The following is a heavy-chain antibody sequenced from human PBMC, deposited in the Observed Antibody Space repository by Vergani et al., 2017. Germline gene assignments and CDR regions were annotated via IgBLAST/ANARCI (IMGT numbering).Heavy chain of an antibody. CDR3: ARRPYYYDSSGYSKYYYYGMDV. Sequence: QVQLQQWGAGLLKPSETLSLTCAVYGGSFSGYYWSWIRQPPGKGLEWIGEINHSGSTNYNPSLKSRVTISVDTSKNQFSLKLSSVIAADTAVYYCARRPYYYDSSGYSKYYYYGMDVWGQGTTVTVSS. V-gene: IGHV4-34*01. J-gene: IGHJ6*02. CDR2: INHSGST. CDR1: GGSFSGYY. D-gene: IGHD3-22*01.